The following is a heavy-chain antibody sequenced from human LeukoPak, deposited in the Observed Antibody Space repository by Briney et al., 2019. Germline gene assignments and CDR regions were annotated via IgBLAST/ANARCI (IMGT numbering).Heavy chain of an antibody. J-gene: IGHJ5*02. CDR1: GFTFSSYG. CDR3: XRDRVADYVWGSYRPNWFDP. CDR2: IWYDGSNK. D-gene: IGHD3-16*02. V-gene: IGHV3-33*01. Sequence: GGSLRLSCAASGFTFSSYGMHWVRQAPGKGLEWVAVIWYDGSNKYYADSVKGRFTISRDNSKNTLYLQMNSLRAEDTAVYYCXRDRVADYVWGSYRPNWFDPWGQGTLVTVSS.